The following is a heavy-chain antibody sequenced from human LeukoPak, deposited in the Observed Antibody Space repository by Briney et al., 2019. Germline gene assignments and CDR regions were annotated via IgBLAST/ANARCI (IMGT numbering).Heavy chain of an antibody. CDR1: GFTFSSYA. Sequence: PGRSLRLSCAASGFTFSSYAMHWVRQAPGKGLEWVAVISYDGSNKYYADSVKGRFTISRDNSKNTLYLQMNSLRAEDTAVYYCARDMGHIVVVTAPKGFDYWGQGTLVIVSS. V-gene: IGHV3-30-3*01. J-gene: IGHJ4*02. CDR3: ARDMGHIVVVTAPKGFDY. D-gene: IGHD2-21*02. CDR2: ISYDGSNK.